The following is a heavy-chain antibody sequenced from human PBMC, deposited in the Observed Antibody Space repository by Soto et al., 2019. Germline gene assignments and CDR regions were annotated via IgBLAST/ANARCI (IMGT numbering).Heavy chain of an antibody. Sequence: PGGSLRLSWAASGFKFSNYAMSWVRQAPGKVLEWVSLISATGGGTYYADSVKGRFTISRDNSHSTLYLHVHSLTAEDTAVYYCAKDRRAGGNSAYYFDLWGHGAPVTVS. V-gene: IGHV3-23*01. CDR2: ISATGGGT. D-gene: IGHD1-26*01. CDR1: GFKFSNYA. J-gene: IGHJ5*02. CDR3: AKDRRAGGNSAYYFDL.